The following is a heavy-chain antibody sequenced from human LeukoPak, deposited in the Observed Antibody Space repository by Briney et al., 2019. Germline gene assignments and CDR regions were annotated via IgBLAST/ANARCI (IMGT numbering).Heavy chain of an antibody. V-gene: IGHV4-59*01. CDR1: AGSISSYY. J-gene: IGHJ4*02. D-gene: IGHD1-26*01. CDR2: IYYRGST. CDR3: ARGSGSYDY. Sequence: PSETLSLTCTVSAGSISSYYWSWIRQPPGKGLEWIGYIYYRGSTNYNPSLNSRVTISVDTSKNQFSLKVSSVTAADTAVYYCARGSGSYDYWGQGTLVTVSS.